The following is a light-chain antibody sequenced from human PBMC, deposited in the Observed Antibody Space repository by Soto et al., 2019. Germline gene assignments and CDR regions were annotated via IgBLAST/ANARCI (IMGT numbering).Light chain of an antibody. CDR3: AAWDDSLNGHVV. J-gene: IGLJ2*01. CDR2: SNN. Sequence: QSVLTQPPSASGTPGQRVTISCSGSSSNIGSNPVNWYQQLPGTAPKLLIYSNNQRPSGVPDRFSGSKSGASASLAISGLQSDDEADYYCAAWDDSLNGHVVFGGGTKLTVL. CDR1: SSNIGSNP. V-gene: IGLV1-44*01.